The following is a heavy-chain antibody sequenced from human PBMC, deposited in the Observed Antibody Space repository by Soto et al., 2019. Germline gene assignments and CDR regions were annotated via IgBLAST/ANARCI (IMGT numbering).Heavy chain of an antibody. D-gene: IGHD2-15*01. V-gene: IGHV6-1*01. CDR2: TYYRSKWYN. Sequence: SQTLSLTCAISGDSVSSNSAAWNWIRQSPSRGLEWLGRTYYRSKWYNDYAVSVKSRITINPDTSKNQFSLQLNSVTPEDTAVYYCARDNLGYCSGGSCYSYYYYMDVWGKGTTVTVS. CDR1: GDSVSSNSAA. J-gene: IGHJ6*03. CDR3: ARDNLGYCSGGSCYSYYYYMDV.